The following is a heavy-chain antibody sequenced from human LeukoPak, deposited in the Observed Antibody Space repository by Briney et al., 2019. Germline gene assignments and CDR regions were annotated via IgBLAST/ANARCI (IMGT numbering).Heavy chain of an antibody. CDR3: GKDPNGDYIGAFDF. Sequence: GGSLRLSCAASRFAFSNYAMTWIRQAPEKGLEWVSSISADGGNIKYVDSAKGRFTISRDNSKGTLYLQMDSLRVEDTAVYYCGKDPNGDYIGAFDFWGQGTMVTVSS. CDR1: RFAFSNYA. V-gene: IGHV3-23*01. CDR2: ISADGGNI. D-gene: IGHD4-17*01. J-gene: IGHJ3*01.